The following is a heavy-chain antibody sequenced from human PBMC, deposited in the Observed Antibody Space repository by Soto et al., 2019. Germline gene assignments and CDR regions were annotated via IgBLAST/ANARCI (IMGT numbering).Heavy chain of an antibody. D-gene: IGHD6-19*01. Sequence: PGGSLRLSCAASGFTFRDHWMHWVRQAPGKGLVWVSRINSDGSTTTYADSVKGRFTISRDNAKSTLYLQLNSLRAEDTALYYCARGYSSVPDYWAQRTLVTVSS. CDR3: ARGYSSVPDY. CDR1: GFTFRDHW. J-gene: IGHJ4*02. V-gene: IGHV3-74*01. CDR2: INSDGSTT.